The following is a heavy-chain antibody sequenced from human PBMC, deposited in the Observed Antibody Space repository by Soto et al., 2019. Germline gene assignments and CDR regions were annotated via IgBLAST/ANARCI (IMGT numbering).Heavy chain of an antibody. CDR2: INPSGGST. CDR3: ARDPTNPGHRHGMDV. Sequence: ASVKVSCKACGYTFTSYDMHWVRQARGQGLEWMGIINPSGGSTSYAQKFQGRVTMTRDTSTSTVYMELSSLRSEDTAVYYCARDPTNPGHRHGMDVWGQGTTVTVSS. J-gene: IGHJ6*02. CDR1: GYTFTSYD. V-gene: IGHV1-46*01.